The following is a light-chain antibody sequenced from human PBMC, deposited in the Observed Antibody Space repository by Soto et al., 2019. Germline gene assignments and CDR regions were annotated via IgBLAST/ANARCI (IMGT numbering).Light chain of an antibody. CDR3: SSYTSSSTWV. J-gene: IGLJ2*01. CDR1: SSDVGGYNY. CDR2: EVS. V-gene: IGLV2-14*01. Sequence: QSVLTQPASVSGSPGQSITISCTGTSSDVGGYNYVSWYQQHPGKAPKLMIYEVSNRPSGVSNRFSGSKSGNTASLTISGLQAEDEAYYYCSSYTSSSTWVFGGGTKLTVL.